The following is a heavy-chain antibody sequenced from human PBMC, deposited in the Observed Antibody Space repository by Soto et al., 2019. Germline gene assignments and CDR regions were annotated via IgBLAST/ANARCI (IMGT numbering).Heavy chain of an antibody. CDR2: IWYDGSNK. Sequence: GGSLRLSCAASGFTFSSYGMHWVRQTPGKGLEWVAVIWYDGSNKYYADSVKGRFTISRDNSKNTLYLQMNCLRAEDTAVYYCARESASSGSGSYYNPSSYYYGMDVWGQGTTVTVSS. V-gene: IGHV3-33*01. CDR1: GFTFSSYG. CDR3: ARESASSGSGSYYNPSSYYYGMDV. D-gene: IGHD3-10*01. J-gene: IGHJ6*02.